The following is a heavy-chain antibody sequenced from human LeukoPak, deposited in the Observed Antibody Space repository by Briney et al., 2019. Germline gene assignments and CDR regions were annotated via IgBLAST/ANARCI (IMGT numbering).Heavy chain of an antibody. Sequence: SVKVSCKASGGTFSSYAISWVRQAPGQGLEWMGGIIPIFGTANYAQKFQGRVTITADESTSTAYMELSSLRSEDTAVYCCARVGNYDFPFDYWGQGTLVTVSS. V-gene: IGHV1-69*01. J-gene: IGHJ4*02. CDR1: GGTFSSYA. D-gene: IGHD3-3*01. CDR2: IIPIFGTA. CDR3: ARVGNYDFPFDY.